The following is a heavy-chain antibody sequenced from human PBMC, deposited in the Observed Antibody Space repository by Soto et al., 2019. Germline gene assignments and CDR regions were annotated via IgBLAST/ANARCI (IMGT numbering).Heavy chain of an antibody. J-gene: IGHJ5*02. Sequence: GASVKVCCTASGGTFSSYAISWVRQAKGQGLEWMGGIIPIFGTANYAQKFQGRVTITADESTSTAYMELSSLRSEDTAVYYCARRVTIFGVVIISENWFDPWGQGTLVTVSS. D-gene: IGHD3-3*01. CDR1: GGTFSSYA. CDR2: IIPIFGTA. V-gene: IGHV1-69*13. CDR3: ARRVTIFGVVIISENWFDP.